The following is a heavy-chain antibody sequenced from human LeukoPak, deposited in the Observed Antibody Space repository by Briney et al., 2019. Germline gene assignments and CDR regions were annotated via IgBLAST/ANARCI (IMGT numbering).Heavy chain of an antibody. CDR3: TRRGDV. CDR1: GGSISSGSYY. V-gene: IGHV4-61*02. J-gene: IGHJ6*04. Sequence: PSETLSLTCTVSGGSISSGSYYWNWIRQPAGKGLEWIGRIYTSGSTDYNPSLKSRVTISVDTSKNQFSLKLSSVTAADTAVYCCTRRGDVWGKGTTVTISS. CDR2: IYTSGST.